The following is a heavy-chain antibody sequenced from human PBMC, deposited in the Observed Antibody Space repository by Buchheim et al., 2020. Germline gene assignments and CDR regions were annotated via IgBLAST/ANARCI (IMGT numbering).Heavy chain of an antibody. V-gene: IGHV3-48*02. CDR2: ISSSSSTI. J-gene: IGHJ4*02. CDR3: ARNLLSLGELSLYEEYYFDY. CDR1: GFTFSSYS. D-gene: IGHD3-16*02. Sequence: EVQLVESGGGLVQPGGSLRLSCAASGFTFSSYSMNWVRQAPGKGLEWVSYISSSSSTIYYADSVKGRFTISRDNAKNSLYLQMNSLRDEDTAVYYCARNLLSLGELSLYEEYYFDYWGQGTL.